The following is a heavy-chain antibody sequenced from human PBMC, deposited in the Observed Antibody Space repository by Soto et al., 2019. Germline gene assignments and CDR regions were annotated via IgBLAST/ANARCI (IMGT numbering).Heavy chain of an antibody. V-gene: IGHV4-31*03. CDR1: GGSISSGGYY. CDR3: ARDSFEYSSSSGYYYGMDV. CDR2: IYYSGST. J-gene: IGHJ6*02. Sequence: PSETLSLTCTVSGGSISSGGYYWSWIRQHPGKGLEWIGYIYYSGSTYYNPSLKSRVTISVDTSKNQFSLKLSSVTAADTAVYYCARDSFEYSSSSGYYYGMDVWGQGTTVTVSS. D-gene: IGHD6-6*01.